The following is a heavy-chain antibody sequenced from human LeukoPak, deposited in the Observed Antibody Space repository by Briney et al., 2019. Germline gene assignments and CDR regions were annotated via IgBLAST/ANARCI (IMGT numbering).Heavy chain of an antibody. V-gene: IGHV4-38-2*02. J-gene: IGHJ4*02. Sequence: SETLSLTCTVSDYSISSGYYWGWIRQPPGKGLEWIGSIYHSGSTYYNPSLKSRVTISVDTSKNQFSLRLSSVTAADTAVYYCARDRTYRSGWYERGLFDHWGQGTLVTVSS. D-gene: IGHD6-19*01. CDR3: ARDRTYRSGWYERGLFDH. CDR1: DYSISSGYY. CDR2: IYHSGST.